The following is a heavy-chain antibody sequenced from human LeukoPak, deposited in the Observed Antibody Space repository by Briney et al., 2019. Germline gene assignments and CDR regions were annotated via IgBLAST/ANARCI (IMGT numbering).Heavy chain of an antibody. V-gene: IGHV3-9*01. J-gene: IGHJ4*02. Sequence: PGGSLRLSCAASGFTFDDYAMHWVRQAPGKGLEWVSGISWNSGSIGYADSVKGRFTISRDNAKNSLYLQMNSLRAEDTALYYCAEDDVDILTGYSYFDYWGQGTLVTVSS. CDR3: AEDDVDILTGYSYFDY. CDR1: GFTFDDYA. CDR2: ISWNSGSI. D-gene: IGHD3-9*01.